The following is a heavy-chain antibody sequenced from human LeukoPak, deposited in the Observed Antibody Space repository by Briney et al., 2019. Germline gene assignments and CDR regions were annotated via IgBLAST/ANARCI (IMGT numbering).Heavy chain of an antibody. V-gene: IGHV4-34*01. CDR1: GGSFSGYY. CDR2: INHSGST. Sequence: PSETLSLTCAVYGGSFSGYYWSWIRQPPGKGLEWIGEINHSGSTNYNPSLKSRVTISVDTYKNQFSLKLSSVTAADTAVYYYARLMQFAFRGRVVDFDYWDKGNRVTVSS. CDR3: ARLMQFAFRGRVVDFDY. J-gene: IGHJ4*02. D-gene: IGHD2-8*01.